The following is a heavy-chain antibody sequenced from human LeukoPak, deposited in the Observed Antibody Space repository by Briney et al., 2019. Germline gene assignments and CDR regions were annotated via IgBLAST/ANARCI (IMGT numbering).Heavy chain of an antibody. Sequence: GGSLRLSCAASGFTFSSYTMHWVRQAPGKGLEWVAVISYDGSNEYYEDSVKGRFTISRDSPRTTLYLQMISLRAEDTAVYYCARGPQYSGRIDYWGQGTLVTVSS. CDR2: ISYDGSNE. CDR1: GFTFSSYT. V-gene: IGHV3-30-3*01. J-gene: IGHJ4*02. CDR3: ARGPQYSGRIDY. D-gene: IGHD1-26*01.